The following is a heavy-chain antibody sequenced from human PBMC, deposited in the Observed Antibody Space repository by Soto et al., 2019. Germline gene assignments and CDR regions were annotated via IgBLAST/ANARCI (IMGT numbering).Heavy chain of an antibody. D-gene: IGHD3-3*01. J-gene: IGHJ6*02. CDR1: GFTFSSYS. Sequence: GGSLRLSCAASGFTFSSYSMNWVRQAPGKGLEWVSSISSSGTSTYYADSVKGRFTISGDSSKNTVYLQMNSLRAEDTAVYYCAKGPTIFGVVITFEYYYGMDVWGQGTTVTVSS. V-gene: IGHV3-23*01. CDR3: AKGPTIFGVVITFEYYYGMDV. CDR2: ISSSGTST.